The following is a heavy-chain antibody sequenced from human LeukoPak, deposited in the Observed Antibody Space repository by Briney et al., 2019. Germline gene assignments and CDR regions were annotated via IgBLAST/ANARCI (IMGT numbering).Heavy chain of an antibody. J-gene: IGHJ4*02. CDR2: IYYTGTT. V-gene: IGHV4-39*01. CDR1: GPSISSSSYY. Sequence: PSETLSLTCTVSGPSISSSSYYWGWVRQPPGKGLEWIGTIYYTGTTYYTPSLKTRVTISIDTSKNQFSLRLSSVTAADTAVYFCARASNYFDVLYWGQGTLVTVSS. CDR3: ARASNYFDVLY. D-gene: IGHD3-22*01.